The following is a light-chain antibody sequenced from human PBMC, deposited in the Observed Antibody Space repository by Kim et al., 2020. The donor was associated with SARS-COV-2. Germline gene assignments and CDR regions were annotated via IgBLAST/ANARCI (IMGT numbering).Light chain of an antibody. J-gene: IGKJ4*01. CDR1: QSVSSY. CDR3: QQRGNWPLT. Sequence: SPGESATLSCRASQSVSSYLAWYQPKPGQAPRLLIYDASNRATGIPARFSGSGSGTDFTLTIGSLEPEDFAVYYCQQRGNWPLTFGGGTKVDIK. CDR2: DAS. V-gene: IGKV3-11*01.